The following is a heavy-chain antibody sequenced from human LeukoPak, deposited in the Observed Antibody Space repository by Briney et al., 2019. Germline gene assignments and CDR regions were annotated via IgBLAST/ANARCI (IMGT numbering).Heavy chain of an antibody. CDR3: ARVGYGDYVDY. CDR1: GFTFSSYE. Sequence: GGSLRLSCAASGFTFSSYEMNWVRQAPGKGLEWVSYISSSGSTIYYADSVRGRFTISRDNAKNSLYLQMNSLRAEDTAVYYCARVGYGDYVDYWGQGTLVTVSS. CDR2: ISSSGSTI. D-gene: IGHD4-17*01. V-gene: IGHV3-48*03. J-gene: IGHJ4*02.